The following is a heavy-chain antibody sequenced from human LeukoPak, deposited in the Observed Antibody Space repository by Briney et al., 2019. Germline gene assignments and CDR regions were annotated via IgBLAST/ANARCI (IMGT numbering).Heavy chain of an antibody. D-gene: IGHD4/OR15-4a*01. Sequence: PSETLSLTCAVSGGSISSSNWWSWVRQPPGKGLEWIGETYHSGGTNYNPSLKSRVTISVDKSKNQFSLKLSSVTAADTAVYYCARDGAKRVGHYYMDVWGKGTTVTVSS. CDR1: GGSISSSNW. J-gene: IGHJ6*03. V-gene: IGHV4-4*02. CDR3: ARDGAKRVGHYYMDV. CDR2: TYHSGGT.